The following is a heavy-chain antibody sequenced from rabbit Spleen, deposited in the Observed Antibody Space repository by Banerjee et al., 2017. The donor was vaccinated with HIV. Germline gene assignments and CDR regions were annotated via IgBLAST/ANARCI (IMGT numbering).Heavy chain of an antibody. CDR2: IYTGNGKN. CDR3: ARDLAGVIGWNFNL. V-gene: IGHV1S40*01. J-gene: IGHJ4*01. CDR1: GFSFISSYD. D-gene: IGHD4-1*01. Sequence: QSLEESGGGLVKPGASLTLTCTASGFSFISSYDMSWVRQAPGKGLEWIGFIYTGNGKNYYASWAKGRFTISKSSSTTVTLQLTSLTAADTATYFCARDLAGVIGWNFNLWGQGTLVTVS.